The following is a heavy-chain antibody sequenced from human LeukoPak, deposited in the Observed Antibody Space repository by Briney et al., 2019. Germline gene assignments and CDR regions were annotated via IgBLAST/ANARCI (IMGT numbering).Heavy chain of an antibody. Sequence: SETLYLTCTVSDDSITIYYWTWIRQPPGKGLEWIGYIEHTVSTNYNPSLNSRVTISRDTSKNHFSLELSSVTAADTAVYYCASRKVATQGGKNDYWGQGTLVTVSS. CDR3: ASRKVATQGGKNDY. J-gene: IGHJ4*02. CDR2: IEHTVST. V-gene: IGHV4-59*01. CDR1: DDSITIYY. D-gene: IGHD5-12*01.